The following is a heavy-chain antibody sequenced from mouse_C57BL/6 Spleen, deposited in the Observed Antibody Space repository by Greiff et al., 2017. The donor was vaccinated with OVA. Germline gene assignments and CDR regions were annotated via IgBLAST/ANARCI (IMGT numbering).Heavy chain of an antibody. Sequence: EVKLMESGPELVKPGASVKIPCKASGYTFTDYNMDWVKQSHGKSLEWIGDINPNNGGTIYNQKFKGKATLTVDKSSSTAYMELRSLTSEDTAVYYCARRGTGTVVERYFDVWGTGTTVTVSS. CDR3: ARRGTGTVVERYFDV. CDR2: INPNNGGT. J-gene: IGHJ1*03. CDR1: GYTFTDYN. V-gene: IGHV1-18*01. D-gene: IGHD1-1*01.